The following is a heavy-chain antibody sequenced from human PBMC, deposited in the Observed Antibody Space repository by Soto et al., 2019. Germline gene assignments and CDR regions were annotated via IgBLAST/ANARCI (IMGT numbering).Heavy chain of an antibody. CDR2: MSGSGGDT. CDR1: GFTFSSYS. V-gene: IGHV3-23*01. Sequence: EVHLLESGGGLVQPGGSLRLSCAASGFTFSSYSMTWVRQAPGKGLEWVSGMSGSGGDTYYADSVKGRFTISRDNSKNTLYLQMNSLRAEDTALYYCAKGLGPAADFGMDVWGQGTTVTVSS. D-gene: IGHD2-2*01. J-gene: IGHJ6*02. CDR3: AKGLGPAADFGMDV.